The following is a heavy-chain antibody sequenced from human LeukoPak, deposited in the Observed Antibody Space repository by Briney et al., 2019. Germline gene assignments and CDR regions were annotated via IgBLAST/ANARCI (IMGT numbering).Heavy chain of an antibody. D-gene: IGHD5-18*01. Sequence: GGSLRLSCAASGFTFSDYYMTWIRQAPGKGLEWVSYLSSSGSTIYYADSVKGRFTISRDNAKNSLYLQMNSLRAEDTAVYYCAKDIAQGYTFGSIEQDYWGQGTLVTVSS. V-gene: IGHV3-11*01. CDR3: AKDIAQGYTFGSIEQDY. CDR1: GFTFSDYY. CDR2: LSSSGSTI. J-gene: IGHJ4*02.